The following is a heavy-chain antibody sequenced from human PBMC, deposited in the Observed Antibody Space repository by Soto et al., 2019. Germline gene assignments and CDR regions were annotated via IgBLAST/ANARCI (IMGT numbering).Heavy chain of an antibody. CDR1: GGTFSSYA. Sequence: SVKVSCKASGGTFSSYAISWVRQAPGQGLEWMGGIIPIFGTANYAQKFQGRVTITADESTSTAYMELSSLRSEDTAVYYCARARAWYYDFWSGYSAAYYYYGMDVWVPETLLVTVSS. D-gene: IGHD3-3*01. J-gene: IGHJ6*02. CDR2: IIPIFGTA. V-gene: IGHV1-69*13. CDR3: ARARAWYYDFWSGYSAAYYYYGMDV.